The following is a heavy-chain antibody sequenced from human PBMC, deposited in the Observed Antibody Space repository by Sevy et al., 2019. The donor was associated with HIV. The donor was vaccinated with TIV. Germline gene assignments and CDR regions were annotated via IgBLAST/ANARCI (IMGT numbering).Heavy chain of an antibody. CDR2: IGIAGDS. V-gene: IGHV3-13*01. CDR3: TKAQLSGGVRGHRYGMDV. Sequence: GGSLRLSCAASGFTFSSYDMYWVRQVRGKGLEWVSAIGIAGDSYYPDSVKGRFTISRDNANNSLYLQMNSLGAGDTAIYYCTKAQLSGGVRGHRYGMDVWGQGTTVTVSS. CDR1: GFTFSSYD. D-gene: IGHD3-10*01. J-gene: IGHJ6*02.